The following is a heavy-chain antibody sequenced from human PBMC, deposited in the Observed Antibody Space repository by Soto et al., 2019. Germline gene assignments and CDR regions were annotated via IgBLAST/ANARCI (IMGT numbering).Heavy chain of an antibody. CDR2: ISYDGSNK. V-gene: IGHV3-30*18. Sequence: QVQLVESGGGVVQPGRSLRLSCAASGFTFSSYGMHWVRQAPGKGLEWVAVISYDGSNKYYADSVKGRFTISRDNSKNTLYLQMNSLRAEDTAVYYCAKMGTVTPFDYWGQGTLVTVSS. D-gene: IGHD4-17*01. J-gene: IGHJ4*02. CDR1: GFTFSSYG. CDR3: AKMGTVTPFDY.